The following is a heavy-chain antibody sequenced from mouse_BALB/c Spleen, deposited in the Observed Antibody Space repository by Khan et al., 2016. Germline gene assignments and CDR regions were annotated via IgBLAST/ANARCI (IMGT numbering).Heavy chain of an antibody. CDR1: GFTFSSFG. J-gene: IGHJ4*01. V-gene: IGHV5-17*02. CDR2: ISSGSSTI. CDR3: ARTYYGNFYAMDY. Sequence: EVELVESGGGLVQPGGSRKLSCAASGFTFSSFGMHWVRQAPEKGLEWVAYISSGSSTIYYADTVKGRFTISRDNPKNTLFLQMTSLRSADSAMYDCARTYYGNFYAMDYWGQGTSVTVSS. D-gene: IGHD2-10*01.